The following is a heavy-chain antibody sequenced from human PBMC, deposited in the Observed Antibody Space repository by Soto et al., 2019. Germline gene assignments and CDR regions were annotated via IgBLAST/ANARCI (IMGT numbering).Heavy chain of an antibody. J-gene: IGHJ4*02. CDR2: IYYTGST. Sequence: SETLSLTCTVSGASISSHYWSWIRQPPGKGLEWIGYIYYTGSTSCNPSLKSRVTLSMDTSKNQVSLTLTSVTAADTAVYYCAREHATTVTTFDFWGQGTLVTVSS. CDR3: AREHATTVTTFDF. V-gene: IGHV4-59*11. D-gene: IGHD4-17*01. CDR1: GASISSHY.